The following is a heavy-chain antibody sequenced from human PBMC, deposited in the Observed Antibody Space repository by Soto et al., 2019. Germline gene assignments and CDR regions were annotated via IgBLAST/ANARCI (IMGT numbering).Heavy chain of an antibody. CDR3: ARVAPSGGSVTRFGP. Sequence: QVQLVQSGAEVKEPGASVRVSCKAFGYTFTAYNIHWLRQAPGQGLEWMGWINAGNGNTSSSRKFQGRVIMTRDTAATTAYLEVDSPRSEDTAIYYCARVAPSGGSVTRFGPWGQGTLLTFSS. CDR2: INAGNGNT. D-gene: IGHD2-21*02. V-gene: IGHV1-3*01. CDR1: GYTFTAYN. J-gene: IGHJ5*02.